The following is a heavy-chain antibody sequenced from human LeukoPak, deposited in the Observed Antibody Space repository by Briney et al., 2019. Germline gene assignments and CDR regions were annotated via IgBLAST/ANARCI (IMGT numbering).Heavy chain of an antibody. CDR2: ISSSSSYI. J-gene: IGHJ3*02. V-gene: IGHV3-21*04. D-gene: IGHD6-19*01. Sequence: PGGSLRLSCAASGFTFSSYSMNWVRQAPGKGLEWVSSISSSSSYIYYADSVKGRFTISRDNAKNSLYLQMNSLRAEDTAVYYCTRQAGITVAGTADIWGQGTMVTVSS. CDR3: TRQAGITVAGTADI. CDR1: GFTFSSYS.